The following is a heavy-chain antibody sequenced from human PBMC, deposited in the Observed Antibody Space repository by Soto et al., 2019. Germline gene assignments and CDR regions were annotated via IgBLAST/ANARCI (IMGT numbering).Heavy chain of an antibody. Sequence: ASVKVSCKASGYTFTSYYMHWVRQAPGQGLEWMGIINPSGGSTSYAQKCQGRVTMTRDTSTSTVYMELSSLRSEDTAVYYCARHRSSGWSRPPRTTYYFDSWGQGPLLPVSS. V-gene: IGHV1-46*01. CDR1: GYTFTSYY. D-gene: IGHD6-19*01. CDR3: ARHRSSGWSRPPRTTYYFDS. CDR2: INPSGGST. J-gene: IGHJ4*02.